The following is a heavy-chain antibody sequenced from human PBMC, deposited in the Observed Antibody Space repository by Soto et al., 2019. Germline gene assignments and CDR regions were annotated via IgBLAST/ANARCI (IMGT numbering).Heavy chain of an antibody. CDR2: LYSDGST. Sequence: TVGSLRLSGAASGFAVSNNYMSWVRQAPGKGLESVSVLYSDGSTNYADSVKGRFTISRDNPKNTLYLQMNSLRVEDTALYYCATAYCTDGSSCGFDYWGQGTLVTAPQ. D-gene: IGHD2-8*01. CDR3: ATAYCTDGSSCGFDY. CDR1: GFAVSNNY. J-gene: IGHJ4*02. V-gene: IGHV3-53*01.